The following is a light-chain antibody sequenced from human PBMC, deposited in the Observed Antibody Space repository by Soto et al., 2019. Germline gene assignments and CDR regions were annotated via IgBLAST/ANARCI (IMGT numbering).Light chain of an antibody. CDR1: QAISNS. J-gene: IGKJ3*01. CDR2: AAS. V-gene: IGKV1-27*01. CDR3: QKYHSAPFT. Sequence: DIQMTQSPSSLSASVGDRVTITCRASQAISNSLAWYQQKPGKVPKVLIYAASTLQSGVPSRFSGSGSGTDFTLTITSLQPGDVATYFCQKYHSAPFTFGPGTKLDIK.